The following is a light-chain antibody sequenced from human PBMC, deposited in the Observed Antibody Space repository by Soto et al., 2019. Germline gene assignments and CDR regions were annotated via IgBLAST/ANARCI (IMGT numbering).Light chain of an antibody. V-gene: IGKV3-15*01. J-gene: IGKJ1*01. CDR2: GAS. Sequence: EIVLTQSPATLSLSPGERATLSWRASQSVGSDLAWYQQKHGQAPRLLIYGASTRATGIPARFSGSGYGTEFNLTISSLQSEDFAVYYCQQYNNWPWTFGQGTKVDIK. CDR1: QSVGSD. CDR3: QQYNNWPWT.